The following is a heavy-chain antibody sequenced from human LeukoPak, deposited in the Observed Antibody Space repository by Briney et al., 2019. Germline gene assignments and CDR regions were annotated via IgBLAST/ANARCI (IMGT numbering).Heavy chain of an antibody. CDR2: INPNSGGT. D-gene: IGHD3-22*01. CDR1: GYTFTGYY. J-gene: IGHJ3*02. V-gene: IGHV1-2*02. Sequence: GASVKVSCKASGYTFTGYYMHWVRQAPGQGLEWMGWINPNSGGTNYAQKFQGRVTMTRDTSTSTVYMELSSLRSEDTAVYYCARRRKAYYYDSSGPLDAFDIWGQGTMVTVSS. CDR3: ARRRKAYYYDSSGPLDAFDI.